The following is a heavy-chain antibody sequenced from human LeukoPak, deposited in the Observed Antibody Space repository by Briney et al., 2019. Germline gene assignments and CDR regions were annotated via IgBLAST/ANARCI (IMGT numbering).Heavy chain of an antibody. V-gene: IGHV1-2*02. Sequence: ASVKVSCKASGYTFTGYYIHWVRQAPGQGLEWMGWINPNSGATNYAQKFQGRVTMTRDTSISTAYMELTSLRSDDTAVYYCARDMYYYDSSGGKVNWFDPWGQGTLVTVSS. D-gene: IGHD3-22*01. CDR2: INPNSGAT. CDR1: GYTFTGYY. J-gene: IGHJ5*02. CDR3: ARDMYYYDSSGGKVNWFDP.